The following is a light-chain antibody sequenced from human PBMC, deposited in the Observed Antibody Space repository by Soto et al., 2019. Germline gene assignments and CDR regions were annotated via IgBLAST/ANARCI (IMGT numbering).Light chain of an antibody. CDR2: LDSDGSH. V-gene: IGLV4-69*01. CDR3: QTWGTGIRV. J-gene: IGLJ2*01. Sequence: QSVRAQSPSASASLGASVKLTCTLSSGHISYAIAWHQQQPEKGPRYLMKLDSDGSHSKGDGIPDRFSGSSSGAERYLTISSLQSEDEADYYCQTWGTGIRVFGGGTKVTVL. CDR1: SGHISYA.